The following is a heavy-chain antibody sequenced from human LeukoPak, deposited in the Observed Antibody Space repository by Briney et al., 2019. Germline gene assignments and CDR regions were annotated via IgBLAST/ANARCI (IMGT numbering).Heavy chain of an antibody. J-gene: IGHJ4*02. CDR3: ARGEMVQVY. CDR2: INTDGSTT. Sequence: GGSLRLSCVASGFTFSSYWMHWVRQAPGKGLVWVSRINTDGSTTSYADSVKGRFTISRDNAKDTLYLQMNSLRADDTAVYYCARGEMVQVYWGQGTLVTVSS. D-gene: IGHD5-24*01. V-gene: IGHV3-74*01. CDR1: GFTFSSYW.